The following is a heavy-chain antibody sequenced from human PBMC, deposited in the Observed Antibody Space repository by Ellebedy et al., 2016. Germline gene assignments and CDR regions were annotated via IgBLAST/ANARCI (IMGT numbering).Heavy chain of an antibody. CDR2: ISAYNGNT. V-gene: IGHV1-18*01. CDR1: GYTFTSYG. D-gene: IGHD6-13*01. J-gene: IGHJ6*02. CDR3: ARDLIADVAAAEHFYYYYYGMDV. Sequence: ASVKVSCKASGYTFTSYGISWVRQAPGQGLEWMGWISAYNGNTNYAQKLQGRVTMTTDTSTSTAYMELRSLRSDDTAVYYCARDLIADVAAAEHFYYYYYGMDVWGQGTTVTVSS.